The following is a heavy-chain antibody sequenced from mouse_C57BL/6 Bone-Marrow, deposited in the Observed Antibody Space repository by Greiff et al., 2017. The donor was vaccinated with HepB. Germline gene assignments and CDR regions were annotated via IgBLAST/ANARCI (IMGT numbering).Heavy chain of an antibody. CDR2: ISSKSSNYAT. J-gene: IGHJ1*03. V-gene: IGHV10-3*01. CDR1: GFTFNTYA. CDR3: VRETTPVATEWYFDV. D-gene: IGHD1-1*01. Sequence: EVKLVESGGGLVQPKGSLKLSCAASGFTFNTYAMHWVRQAPGKGLEWVARISSKSSNYATYYADSVKDRFTISRDDSQSMLYLQMNNLKTEDTAMYYCVRETTPVATEWYFDVWGTGTTVTVSS.